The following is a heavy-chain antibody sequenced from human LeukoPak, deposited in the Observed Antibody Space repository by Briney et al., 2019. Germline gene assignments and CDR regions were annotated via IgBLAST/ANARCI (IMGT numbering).Heavy chain of an antibody. CDR3: ATDDYGDYGSSFQH. CDR2: IIPILGIA. CDR1: GYTFTGYY. D-gene: IGHD4-17*01. Sequence: SVKVSCKASGYTFTGYYMHWVRQAPGQGLEWMGRIIPILGIANYAQKFQGRVTITADKSTSTAYMELSSLRSEDTAVYYCATDDYGDYGSSFQHWGQGTLVTVSS. V-gene: IGHV1-69*02. J-gene: IGHJ1*01.